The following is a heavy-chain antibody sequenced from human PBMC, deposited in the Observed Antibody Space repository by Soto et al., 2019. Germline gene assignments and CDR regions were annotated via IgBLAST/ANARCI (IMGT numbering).Heavy chain of an antibody. V-gene: IGHV3-11*05. D-gene: IGHD5-12*01. J-gene: IGHJ4*02. CDR2: ISSSSSYT. CDR1: GFTFSDYY. Sequence: QVQLVESGGGLIKRGGSLRLSCTASGFTFSDYYMSWIRQAPGKGLERVSYISSSSSYTNYADSVKGRFTISRDNAKNSLYLQMNSLRAEDTAVYYCARGTGATIDYWGQGTLVTVSS. CDR3: ARGTGATIDY.